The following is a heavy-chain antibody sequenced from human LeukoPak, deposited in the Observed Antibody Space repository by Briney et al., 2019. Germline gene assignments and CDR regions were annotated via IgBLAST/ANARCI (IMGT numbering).Heavy chain of an antibody. CDR3: ARVLYRLTGYSKYNWFDP. D-gene: IGHD3-9*01. CDR2: INPNSGGT. V-gene: IGHV1-2*02. CDR1: GYTFTGYY. Sequence: ASVKVSCKASGYTFTGYYMHWVRQAPGQXLXWMGWINPNSGGTNYAQKFQGRVTMTRDTSISTAYMELSRLRSDDTAVYYCARVLYRLTGYSKYNWFDPWGQGTLVTVSS. J-gene: IGHJ5*02.